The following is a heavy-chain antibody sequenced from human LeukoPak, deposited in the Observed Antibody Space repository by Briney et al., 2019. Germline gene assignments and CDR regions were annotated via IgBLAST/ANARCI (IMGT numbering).Heavy chain of an antibody. D-gene: IGHD3-16*02. J-gene: IGHJ3*02. V-gene: IGHV1-8*01. CDR2: MNPASGNT. CDR3: ARVPREIASI. CDR1: GYTFTSYG. Sequence: GASVKVSCKASGYTFTSYGINWVRQATGRGLEWMGYMNPASGNTGYAQKFQGRVTMTTDTSISTAYMELSSLRSEDTAVYYCARVPREIASIWGQGTMVTVSS.